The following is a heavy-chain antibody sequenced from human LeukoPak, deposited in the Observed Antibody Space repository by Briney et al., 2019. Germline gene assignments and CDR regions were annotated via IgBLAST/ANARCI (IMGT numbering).Heavy chain of an antibody. Sequence: SETLSLTFTVSGGSIRSSSYYWGWIRQPPGKGLEWLGSIYYSGSTYYNPSLKGRVTISVDTSKNQFSLKLSSVTAADTAVYYCARHPGYSYGYGGVVDDWGQGTLVTVSS. V-gene: IGHV4-39*01. J-gene: IGHJ4*02. CDR2: IYYSGST. D-gene: IGHD5-18*01. CDR1: GGSIRSSSYY. CDR3: ARHPGYSYGYGGVVDD.